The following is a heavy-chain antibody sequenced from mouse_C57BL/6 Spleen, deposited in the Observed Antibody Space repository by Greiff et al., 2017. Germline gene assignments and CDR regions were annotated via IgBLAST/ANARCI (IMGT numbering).Heavy chain of an antibody. CDR3: NSNWFAY. J-gene: IGHJ3*01. CDR2: IDPETGGT. D-gene: IGHD2-5*01. V-gene: IGHV1-15*01. Sequence: QVHVKQSGAELVRPGASVTLSCKASGYTFTDYEMHWVKQTPVHGLEWIGAIDPETGGTAYNQKFKGKAILTADKSSSTAYMELRSLTSEDSAVYYCNSNWFAYWGQGTLVTVSA. CDR1: GYTFTDYE.